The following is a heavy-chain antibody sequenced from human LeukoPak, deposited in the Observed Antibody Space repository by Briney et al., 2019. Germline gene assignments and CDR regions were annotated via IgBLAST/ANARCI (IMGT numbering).Heavy chain of an antibody. CDR2: ISYDGSIK. J-gene: IGHJ4*02. CDR3: AKDHCSGGSRYLRPATYPGWVFDY. CDR1: GFTFSSYG. D-gene: IGHD2-15*01. Sequence: GGSLRLSCAASGFTFSSYGMHWVRQAPGKGLEWVAVISYDGSIKYYADSVKGRFTISRDNSKNTLYLQMNSLRAEDTAVYYCAKDHCSGGSRYLRPATYPGWVFDYWGQGTLVTVSS. V-gene: IGHV3-30*18.